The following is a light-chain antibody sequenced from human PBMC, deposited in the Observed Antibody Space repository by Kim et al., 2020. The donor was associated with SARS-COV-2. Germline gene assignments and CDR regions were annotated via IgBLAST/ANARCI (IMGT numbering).Light chain of an antibody. V-gene: IGKV3-11*01. J-gene: IGKJ4*01. CDR1: QSVSSY. Sequence: EIVLTQSPATLSLSPGERATLSCRASQSVSSYLAWYQQEPGQAPRLLIYDASDRATGIPARFIGSGSGTDLTLTISSLEPEDFAVYYCQQYGNSPRAFGGGTKVDIK. CDR2: DAS. CDR3: QQYGNSPRA.